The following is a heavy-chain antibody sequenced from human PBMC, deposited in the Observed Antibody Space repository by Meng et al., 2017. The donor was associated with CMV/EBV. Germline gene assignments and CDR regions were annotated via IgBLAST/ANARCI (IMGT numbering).Heavy chain of an antibody. V-gene: IGHV4-34*01. D-gene: IGHD2-2*01. J-gene: IGHJ5*02. CDR3: ARSYIPGSTRTKGWFDP. CDR2: INHSGST. CDR1: GGSFSGYY. Sequence: SETLSLTCAVYGGSFSGYYWSWIRQPPGKGLEWFGKINHSGSTNYNPSLKSRVTISVDTSKNQFSLKLSSVTAADTAVYYCARSYIPGSTRTKGWFDPWGQGTLVTVSS.